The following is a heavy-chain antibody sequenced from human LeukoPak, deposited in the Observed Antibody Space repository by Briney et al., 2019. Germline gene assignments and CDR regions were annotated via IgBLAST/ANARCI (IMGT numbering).Heavy chain of an antibody. D-gene: IGHD2-15*01. CDR2: ISSSSSTI. J-gene: IGHJ6*02. Sequence: GSLRLSCAASGFTFSSYSMNWVRQAPGKGLEWVSYISSSSSTIYYADSVKGRFTISRDNAKNSLYLQMNSLRAEDTAMYYCARDAGSLEGYCSGGSCYSGKAGTRYGMDVWGQGTTVTVSS. CDR3: ARDAGSLEGYCSGGSCYSGKAGTRYGMDV. CDR1: GFTFSSYS. V-gene: IGHV3-48*04.